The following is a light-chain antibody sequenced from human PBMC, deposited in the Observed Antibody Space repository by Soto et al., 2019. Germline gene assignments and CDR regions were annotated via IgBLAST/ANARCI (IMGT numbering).Light chain of an antibody. CDR2: DVS. CDR1: SSDIGSSNY. Sequence: QSALTQPASLSGSPGQSITISCTGTSSDIGSSNYVSWYPQHPGKAPKLMIFDVSYRPSGISDRFSGSKSGNTASLTISGLQPEDEADYYCSAYGASSTLFGGGTKLTVL. CDR3: SAYGASSTL. V-gene: IGLV2-14*03. J-gene: IGLJ3*02.